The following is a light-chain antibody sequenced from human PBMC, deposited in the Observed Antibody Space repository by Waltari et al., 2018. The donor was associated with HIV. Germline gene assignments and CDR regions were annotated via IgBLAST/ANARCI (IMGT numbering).Light chain of an antibody. CDR2: AAS. CDR1: ESVSSSY. Sequence: EIVFTQSPGTLSLSPGERATLSCRASESVSSSYLAWYQQKPGQAPRLLIYAASSRATVIPDRFSGSGSGTDFTLTISRLEPEDFAVYYCQHYGTSTGYTFGQGTKLEIK. CDR3: QHYGTSTGYT. V-gene: IGKV3-20*01. J-gene: IGKJ2*01.